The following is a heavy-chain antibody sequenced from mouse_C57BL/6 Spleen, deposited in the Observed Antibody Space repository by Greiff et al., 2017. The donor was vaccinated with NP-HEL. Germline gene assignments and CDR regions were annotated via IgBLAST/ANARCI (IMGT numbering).Heavy chain of an antibody. Sequence: VQLQQSGAELVKPGASVKISCKASGYAFSSYWMNWVKQRPGKGLEWIGQIYPGDGDTNYNGKFKGKATLTADKSSSTAYMQLSSLTSEDSAVYFCARGDSNYGPYYYAMDYWGQGTSVTVSS. CDR3: ARGDSNYGPYYYAMDY. D-gene: IGHD2-5*01. CDR1: GYAFSSYW. V-gene: IGHV1-80*01. J-gene: IGHJ4*01. CDR2: IYPGDGDT.